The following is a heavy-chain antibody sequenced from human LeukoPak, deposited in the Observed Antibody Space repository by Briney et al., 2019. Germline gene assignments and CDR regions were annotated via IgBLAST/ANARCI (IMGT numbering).Heavy chain of an antibody. V-gene: IGHV1-69*05. CDR2: IIPIFGTT. D-gene: IGHD3-3*01. CDR3: ARLRVSSITIFGVFKVYYMDV. CDR1: GGTFSSYA. J-gene: IGHJ6*03. Sequence: SVKVSCKASGGTFSSYAISWVRQAPGQGLEWMGGIIPIFGTTNYAQKFQGRVTMTRNTSISTAYMELSSLRSEDTAVYYCARLRVSSITIFGVFKVYYMDVWGKGTTVTVSS.